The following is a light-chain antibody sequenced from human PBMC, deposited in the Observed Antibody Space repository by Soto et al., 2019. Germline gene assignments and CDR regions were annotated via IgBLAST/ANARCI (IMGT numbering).Light chain of an antibody. CDR2: EVS. V-gene: IGLV2-8*01. CDR3: GSYTGLHTFV. CDR1: SSDIGVYNY. Sequence: QSALTQPPSASGSPGQSVTISCTGSSSDIGVYNYVSWYQHRPGEVPKLMIYEVSKRPSGVPDRFSGSKSGNTASLTVSGLQAEDEADYYCGSYTGLHTFVFGPGTKVTVL. J-gene: IGLJ1*01.